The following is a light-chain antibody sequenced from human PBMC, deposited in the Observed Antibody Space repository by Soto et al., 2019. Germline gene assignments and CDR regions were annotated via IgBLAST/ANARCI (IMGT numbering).Light chain of an antibody. Sequence: EIVFTQSPGTLSLSTGERATLSCRASQSVSSSYLAWYQQKPGQAPRLLIYGASSRATGIPDRFSGSGSGTDFTLTISRLEPEDFAVYYCQQYGSSPRTFGQGTKVAIK. CDR3: QQYGSSPRT. J-gene: IGKJ1*01. CDR2: GAS. CDR1: QSVSSSY. V-gene: IGKV3-20*01.